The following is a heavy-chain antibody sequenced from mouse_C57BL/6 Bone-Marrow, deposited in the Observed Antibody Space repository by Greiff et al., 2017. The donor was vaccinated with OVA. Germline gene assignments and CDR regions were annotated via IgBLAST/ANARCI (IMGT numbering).Heavy chain of an antibody. CDR3: ARNGDGAAWFAY. D-gene: IGHD3-3*01. Sequence: QVQLKESGPGLVAPSQSLSITCTVSGFSLTSYAISWVRQPPGKGLEWLGVIWTGGGTHYTSALKSRLSISNDNSKRQVFLKMNSLQTEDTARYYWARNGDGAAWFAYWGQGTLVTVSA. J-gene: IGHJ3*01. CDR2: IWTGGGT. V-gene: IGHV2-9-1*01. CDR1: GFSLTSYA.